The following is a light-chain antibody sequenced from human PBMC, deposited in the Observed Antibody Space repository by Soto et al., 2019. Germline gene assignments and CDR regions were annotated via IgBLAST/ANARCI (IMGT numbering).Light chain of an antibody. Sequence: EVVLTQSPATLSVSPGERATLSCRASQSVSSYLAWYQQKPGQAPRLLVYHASNRATGVPARFSGSGSGTDFTLTISSLEPEDFAVYSCQQYGSSPLTFGGGTKVDIK. J-gene: IGKJ4*01. CDR3: QQYGSSPLT. CDR1: QSVSSY. CDR2: HAS. V-gene: IGKV3-11*01.